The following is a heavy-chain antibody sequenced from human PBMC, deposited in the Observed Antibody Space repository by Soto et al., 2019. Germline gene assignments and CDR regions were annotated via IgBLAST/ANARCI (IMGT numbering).Heavy chain of an antibody. CDR2: IYYSGST. CDR1: GGSISSSSYY. Sequence: PSETLSLTCTVSGGSISSSSYYWGWIRQPPGKGLEWIGSIYYSGSTYYNPSLKSRVTISVDTSKNQFSLKLSSVTAADTAVYYCARPRGRVVAHTRVHYYGMDVWGQGNMVTVSS. V-gene: IGHV4-39*01. CDR3: ARPRGRVVAHTRVHYYGMDV. D-gene: IGHD2-15*01. J-gene: IGHJ6*02.